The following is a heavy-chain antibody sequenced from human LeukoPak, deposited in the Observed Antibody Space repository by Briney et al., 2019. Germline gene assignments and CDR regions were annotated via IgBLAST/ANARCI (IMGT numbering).Heavy chain of an antibody. D-gene: IGHD5-12*01. CDR1: GYTFTNYY. J-gene: IGHJ4*02. V-gene: IGHV1-46*01. CDR3: AREHSGYDY. Sequence: ASVKVSCKASGYTFTNYYMNWVRQAPGQGLEWMGIINPSGGSTNYAQKFQGRVTMTRDTSTSTVYMELSSLRSEDTAVYYCAREHSGYDYWGQGTLLTVSS. CDR2: INPSGGST.